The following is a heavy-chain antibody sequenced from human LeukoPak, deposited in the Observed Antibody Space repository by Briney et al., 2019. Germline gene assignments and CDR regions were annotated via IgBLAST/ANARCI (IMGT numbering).Heavy chain of an antibody. CDR3: APSHDSAGND. J-gene: IGHJ4*02. D-gene: IGHD2-15*01. CDR2: IRHDGNAK. V-gene: IGHV3-7*01. Sequence: PGGSLRLSCAASGFAFSDFWMSWVRQAPGEGLEWVANIRHDGNAKNYVPSVRGRFTISRDDAKNSLYLQMNSLTVEDTAVYYCAPSHDSAGNDWGQGTLVTVSS. CDR1: GFAFSDFW.